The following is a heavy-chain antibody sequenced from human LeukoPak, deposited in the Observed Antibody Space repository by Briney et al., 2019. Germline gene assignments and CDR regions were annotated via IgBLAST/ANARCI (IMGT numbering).Heavy chain of an antibody. D-gene: IGHD5-18*01. CDR1: GGSISIYD. J-gene: IGHJ4*02. V-gene: IGHV4-59*01. Sequence: ETLSLSCAVSGGSISIYDRSWIRQAPGKGLEWIGHIYSRGSTNYNPSLKTRVTISVDMSKNQYSLKVRSVTAADTAVYYCARARVQLPPYYFDYWGQGTLVTFSS. CDR2: IYSRGST. CDR3: ARARVQLPPYYFDY.